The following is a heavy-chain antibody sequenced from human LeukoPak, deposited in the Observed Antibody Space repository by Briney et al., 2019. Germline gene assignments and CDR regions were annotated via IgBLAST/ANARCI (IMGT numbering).Heavy chain of an antibody. Sequence: GGSLRLSCIASGFTFTHYAMTWVRQAPGKGLEWVSGISGSGDNTYYADSVKGRFTISRDNSKNTLYVQVNSLGTEDTAAYYRAKGSYYDSSGSFYFDYWGQGTLVTVSS. CDR2: ISGSGDNT. J-gene: IGHJ4*02. CDR3: AKGSYYDSSGSFYFDY. D-gene: IGHD3-22*01. CDR1: GFTFTHYA. V-gene: IGHV3-23*01.